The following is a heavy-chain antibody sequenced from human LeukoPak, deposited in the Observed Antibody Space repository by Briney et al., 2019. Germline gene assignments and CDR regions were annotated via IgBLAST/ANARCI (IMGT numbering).Heavy chain of an antibody. CDR2: IWYDGSNK. J-gene: IGHJ4*02. V-gene: IGHV3-33*01. CDR1: GFTFSSYG. CDR3: ARSLGGGGDY. Sequence: SGGSLRLSCAASGFTFSSYGMHWARQAPGKGLEWVAVIWYDGSNKHYADSVKGRFTISRDNAKNTLYLQMNNLRAEDTALYYCARSLGGGGDYWGQGTLVTVSS. D-gene: IGHD2-15*01.